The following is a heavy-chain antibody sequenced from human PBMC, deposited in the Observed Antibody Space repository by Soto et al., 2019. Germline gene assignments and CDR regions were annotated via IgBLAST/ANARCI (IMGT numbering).Heavy chain of an antibody. CDR1: GFTFSSYG. Sequence: HPGGSLRLSCAASGFTFSSYGMHWVRQAPGKGLEWVAVISYDGSNKYYADSVKGRFTISRDNSKNTLYLQMNSLRAEDTAVFYCAKDLTRVVAAHLPPPKALDYWGQGTLVTSPQ. CDR2: ISYDGSNK. D-gene: IGHD2-15*01. J-gene: IGHJ4*02. V-gene: IGHV3-30*18. CDR3: AKDLTRVVAAHLPPPKALDY.